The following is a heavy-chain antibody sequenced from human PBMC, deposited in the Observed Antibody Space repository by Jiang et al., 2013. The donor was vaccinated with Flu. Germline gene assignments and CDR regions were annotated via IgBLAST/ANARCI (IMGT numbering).Heavy chain of an antibody. D-gene: IGHD3-16*02. J-gene: IGHJ4*02. CDR2: MKPNSGDT. V-gene: IGHV1-8*01. Sequence: GWMKPNSGDTDYAQNFQGRVTMTRNTSTNTAYMELSSLRSEDTAVYYCARATYDYLWGTYRYDYWGQGTLVTVSS. CDR3: ARATYDYLWGTYRYDY.